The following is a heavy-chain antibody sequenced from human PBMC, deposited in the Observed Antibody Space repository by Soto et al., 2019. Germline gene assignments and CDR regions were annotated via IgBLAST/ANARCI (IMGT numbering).Heavy chain of an antibody. Sequence: QVELVQSGAEVKKPGSSVKVSCQASEDTFRNYAISWVRQVPGQGLEWRRGFIPTFGTANYAQKFQARVTITADTSANTVYLELSSLRSEDTAVYYCASTKYDSSAYYYWYLGLWGRGNLVTVSS. CDR1: EDTFRNYA. D-gene: IGHD3-22*01. J-gene: IGHJ2*01. CDR3: ASTKYDSSAYYYWYLGL. V-gene: IGHV1-69*06. CDR2: FIPTFGTA.